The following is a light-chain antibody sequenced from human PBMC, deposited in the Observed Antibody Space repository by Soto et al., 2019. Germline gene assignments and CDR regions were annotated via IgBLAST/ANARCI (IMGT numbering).Light chain of an antibody. V-gene: IGLV2-14*03. Sequence: QSVLTQPASVSGSPGQSITIFCTGTSSDIGIYNFVSWYQQHPGKAPKLMIYNVYSRPSGVSSRFSGSKSGNTASLTISWLQAEDEADYHCNSYTSASTYVFGTGTKVTVL. J-gene: IGLJ1*01. CDR3: NSYTSASTYV. CDR2: NVY. CDR1: SSDIGIYNF.